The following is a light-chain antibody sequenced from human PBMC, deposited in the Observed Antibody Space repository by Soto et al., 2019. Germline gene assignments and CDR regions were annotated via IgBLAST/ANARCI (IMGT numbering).Light chain of an antibody. CDR3: SAYAGSIFV. V-gene: IGLV2-8*01. J-gene: IGLJ1*01. CDR1: SSDVGRYNH. CDR2: DVD. Sequence: QSALTQPPSASGSPGQSVTISCTGSSSDVGRYNHVSWYQQHPGKAPKLIIFDVDKRPSGVPDRFSGSESVNTASLTVSGLQAEDEADYYCSAYAGSIFVFGTGTKVTVL.